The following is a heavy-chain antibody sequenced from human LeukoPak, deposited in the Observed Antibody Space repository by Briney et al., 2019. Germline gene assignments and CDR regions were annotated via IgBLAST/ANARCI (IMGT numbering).Heavy chain of an antibody. CDR3: ARLQRYYYYMDV. CDR2: IYYSGST. J-gene: IGHJ6*03. V-gene: IGHV4-59*01. CDR1: GGSMSYYY. Sequence: PSETLSLTCTVSGGSMSYYYWSWIRQSPGKGLEWIGYIYYSGSTDYNPSLKSRVTISIDTSKNQFSLKLSSVTAADTAVYYCARLQRYYYYMDVWGKGTTVTVSS.